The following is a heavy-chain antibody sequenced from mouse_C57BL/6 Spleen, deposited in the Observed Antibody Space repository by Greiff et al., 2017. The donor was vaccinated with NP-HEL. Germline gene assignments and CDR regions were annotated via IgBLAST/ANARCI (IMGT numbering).Heavy chain of an antibody. CDR1: GYSITSGYY. CDR3: ARRGTTVVAYFDV. J-gene: IGHJ1*03. D-gene: IGHD1-1*01. CDR2: ISYDGSN. V-gene: IGHV3-6*01. Sequence: EVQLQQSGPGLVKPSQSLSLTCSVTGYSITSGYYWNWIRQFPGNKLEWMGYISYDGSNNYNPSLKNRISITRDTSKNQFFLKLNSVTTEDTATYYCARRGTTVVAYFDVWGTGTTVTVSS.